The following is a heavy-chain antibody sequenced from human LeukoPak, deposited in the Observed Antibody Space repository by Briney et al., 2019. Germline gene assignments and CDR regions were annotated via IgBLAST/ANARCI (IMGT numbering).Heavy chain of an antibody. CDR2: INHSGST. CDR3: ARERRLGIPSYYYMDV. J-gene: IGHJ6*03. V-gene: IGHV4-34*01. CDR1: GGSFSGYY. D-gene: IGHD3-16*01. Sequence: PSETLPLTCAVYGGSFSGYYWSWIRQPPGKGLEWIGEINHSGSTNYNPPLKSRVTISVDTFKNQLSLKLSSVTAADTAVYYCARERRLGIPSYYYMDVWGKGTTVTVSS.